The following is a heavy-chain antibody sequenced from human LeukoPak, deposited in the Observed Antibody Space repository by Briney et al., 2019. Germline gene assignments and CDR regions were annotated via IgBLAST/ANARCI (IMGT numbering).Heavy chain of an antibody. CDR3: ARRRYSGSSQHFDY. Sequence: GGSLRLSCAASGITFSTYTMTWVRQAPGKGLEWVANIKQDGSEKYYVDSVKGRFTISRDNAKNSLYLQMNSLRAEDTAVYYCARRRYSGSSQHFDYWGQGTLVTVSS. CDR2: IKQDGSEK. J-gene: IGHJ4*02. D-gene: IGHD1-26*01. CDR1: GITFSTYT. V-gene: IGHV3-7*01.